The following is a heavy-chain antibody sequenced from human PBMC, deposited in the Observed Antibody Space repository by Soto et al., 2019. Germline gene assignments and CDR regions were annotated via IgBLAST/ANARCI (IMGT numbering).Heavy chain of an antibody. J-gene: IGHJ3*02. CDR1: GFTFNTYW. CDR3: VRDWSYAFDM. CDR2: INSDGSTT. Sequence: EVQVVESGGGLVQPGGSLRLSCAASGFTFNTYWMHWVRQAPGKGLVWISHINSDGSTTTYADSVKGRFTVSRDNAKNTLYLQMNSLRADDTAVYYCVRDWSYAFDMWGQGTMVTVSS. V-gene: IGHV3-74*01.